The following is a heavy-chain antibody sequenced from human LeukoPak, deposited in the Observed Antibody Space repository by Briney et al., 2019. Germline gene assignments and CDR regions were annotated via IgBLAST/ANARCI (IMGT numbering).Heavy chain of an antibody. CDR1: GYTFTGND. J-gene: IGHJ4*02. D-gene: IGHD3-10*01. Sequence: GASVKVSCKASGYTFTGNDIHWVRQAPGQGLEWMGRIIPNSGATNYAQKFQGRVTVTRDTSISRAYMAVSRLRSEDTAVYYCARGAAGGLDYWGQGTLVTVSS. V-gene: IGHV1-2*06. CDR3: ARGAAGGLDY. CDR2: IIPNSGAT.